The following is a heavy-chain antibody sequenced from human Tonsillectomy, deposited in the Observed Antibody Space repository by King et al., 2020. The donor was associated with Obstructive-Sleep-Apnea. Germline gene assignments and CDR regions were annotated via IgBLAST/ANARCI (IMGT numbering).Heavy chain of an antibody. Sequence: VQLVESGGGVVQPGRSLRLSCAASGFTFSSFAVHWVRRAPGKGLEWVAVISYDGDNKYYADSVKGRFTISRETSKNTLYLQMNSLRAEDTAVYYCARSQPYCSGGGCSLLDYWGQGTLVTVSS. J-gene: IGHJ4*02. CDR1: GFTFSSFA. CDR3: ARSQPYCSGGGCSLLDY. CDR2: ISYDGDNK. D-gene: IGHD2-15*01. V-gene: IGHV3-30-3*01.